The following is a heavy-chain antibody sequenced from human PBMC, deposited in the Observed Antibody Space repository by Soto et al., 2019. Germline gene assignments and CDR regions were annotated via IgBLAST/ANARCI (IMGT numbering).Heavy chain of an antibody. V-gene: IGHV3-7*01. CDR1: EFTFSSYW. Sequence: GGSLRLSCAASEFTFSSYWMSWVRQAPGKGLEKVANINQDGSEKYYVDYVKGRFTISRDNAKNSLYLQMNSLRAEDTAVYYCARDLGEEGFYDILTGYYPKWFDPWGQGTLVTVSS. J-gene: IGHJ5*02. CDR2: INQDGSEK. CDR3: ARDLGEEGFYDILTGYYPKWFDP. D-gene: IGHD3-9*01.